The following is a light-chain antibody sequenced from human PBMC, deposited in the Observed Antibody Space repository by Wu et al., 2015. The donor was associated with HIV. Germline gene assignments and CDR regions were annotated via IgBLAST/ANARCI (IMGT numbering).Light chain of an antibody. CDR3: QQYYNWWT. CDR1: QSVSSNY. J-gene: IGKJ1*01. V-gene: IGKV3-20*01. Sequence: EIVLTQPPGTLSLSPGERATLSCRASQSVSSNYLAWYQQKPGQAPRLVIYGVSSRATGIPDRFSGSGSGTEFTLTISSLQSEDFAVYYCQQYYNWWTFGQGTKVEIK. CDR2: GVS.